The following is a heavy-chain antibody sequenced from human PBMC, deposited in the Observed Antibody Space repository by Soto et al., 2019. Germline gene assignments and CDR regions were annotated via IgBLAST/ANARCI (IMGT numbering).Heavy chain of an antibody. Sequence: HEHLVQSGAEVKRPGASLKVSCKASGYSFTGYYIHWVRQAPGQGLEWMGWINPDSCATNYAQNFQGRVTLTSDTSISTASMDLTSLTSDDTAVYYCARGDYGTGGYPFPSFDYWGQGTLVIVSS. CDR1: GYSFTGYY. J-gene: IGHJ4*02. CDR3: ARGDYGTGGYPFPSFDY. V-gene: IGHV1-2*02. D-gene: IGHD2-8*02. CDR2: INPDSCAT.